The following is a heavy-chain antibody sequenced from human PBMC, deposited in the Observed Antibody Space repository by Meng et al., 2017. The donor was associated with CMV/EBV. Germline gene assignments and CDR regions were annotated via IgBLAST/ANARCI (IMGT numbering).Heavy chain of an antibody. D-gene: IGHD3-10*01. CDR3: VRPSFGGAFDI. V-gene: IGHV3-53*01. Sequence: GESLKISCAASGFAVSGNYMSWVRQAPGKGLQWVSVIYSGDSTYYADSVKGRFTISRDNSKNTLYLQMNSLRAEDTAVYYCVRPSFGGAFDIWGQGALVTVSS. CDR2: IYSGDST. J-gene: IGHJ3*02. CDR1: GFAVSGNY.